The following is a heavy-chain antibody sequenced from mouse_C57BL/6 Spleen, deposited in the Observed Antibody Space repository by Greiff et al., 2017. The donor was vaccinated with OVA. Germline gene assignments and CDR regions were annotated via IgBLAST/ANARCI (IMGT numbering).Heavy chain of an antibody. CDR1: GYTFTSYG. D-gene: IGHD1-1*01. J-gene: IGHJ1*03. Sequence: VQLQQSGAELARPGASVKLSCKASGYTFTSYGISWVKQRTGQGLEWIGEIYPRSGNTYYNEKFKGKATLTADKSSSTAYMELRSLTSEDSAVYFCARRTTVGAWYFDVWGTGTTVTVSS. CDR3: ARRTTVGAWYFDV. V-gene: IGHV1-81*01. CDR2: IYPRSGNT.